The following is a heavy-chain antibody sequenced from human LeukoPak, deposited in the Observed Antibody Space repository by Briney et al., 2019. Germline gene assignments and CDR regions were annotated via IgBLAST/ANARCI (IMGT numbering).Heavy chain of an antibody. CDR3: AKGPRNSGHAFDI. CDR1: GFTLGRIG. CDR2: ISGSGGST. J-gene: IGHJ3*02. D-gene: IGHD4-23*01. V-gene: IGHV3-23*01. Sequence: PGGSLSLSVLAPGFTLGRIGWGGVGRPPGKGRSGFSAISGSGGSTYYADSVKGRFTISRDNSKNTLYLQMNSLRAEDTAVYYCAKGPRNSGHAFDIWGQGTMVTVSS.